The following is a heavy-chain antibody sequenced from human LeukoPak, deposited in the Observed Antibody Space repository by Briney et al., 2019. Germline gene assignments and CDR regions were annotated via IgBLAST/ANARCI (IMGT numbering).Heavy chain of an antibody. Sequence: EASVKVSCKASGYTFISYYMHWVRQAPGQGLEWMGRIHPSSGATNYAQRFQGRVTLTRDTSINTAYMELSRLTSDDTAVYYCARDLPFEDWGQGTLVTVSS. D-gene: IGHD2/OR15-2a*01. V-gene: IGHV1-2*06. CDR3: ARDLPFED. J-gene: IGHJ4*02. CDR2: IHPSSGAT. CDR1: GYTFISYY.